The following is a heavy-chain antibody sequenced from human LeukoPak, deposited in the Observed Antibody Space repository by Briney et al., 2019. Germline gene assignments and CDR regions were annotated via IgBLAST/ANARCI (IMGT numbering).Heavy chain of an antibody. CDR3: AKDSGAWYYDSSGSPLDP. CDR2: ISYDGSNK. Sequence: GGSLRLSCAASGFTFSSYAMHWVRQAPGKGLEWVAVISYDGSNKYYADSVKGRFTISRDNSKNTLYLQMNSLRAEDTAVYYCAKDSGAWYYDSSGSPLDPWGQGTLVTVSS. J-gene: IGHJ5*02. CDR1: GFTFSSYA. V-gene: IGHV3-30*04. D-gene: IGHD3-22*01.